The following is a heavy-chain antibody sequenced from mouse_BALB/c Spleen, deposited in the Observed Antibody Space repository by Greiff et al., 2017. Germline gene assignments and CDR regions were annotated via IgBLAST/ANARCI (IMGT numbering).Heavy chain of an antibody. CDR3: ARHEDYYGSSPAWFAY. CDR2: FYPGSGSI. CDR1: GYTFTEYI. V-gene: IGHV1-62-2*01. D-gene: IGHD1-1*01. J-gene: IGHJ3*01. Sequence: QVHVKQSGAELVKPGASVKLSCKASGYTFTEYIIHWVKQRSGQGLEWIGWFYPGSGSIKYNEKFKDKATLTADKSSSTVYMELSRLTSEDSAVYFCARHEDYYGSSPAWFAYWGQGTLVTVSA.